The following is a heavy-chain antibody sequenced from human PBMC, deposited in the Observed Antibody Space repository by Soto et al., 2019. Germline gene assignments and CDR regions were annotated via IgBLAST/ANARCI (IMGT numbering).Heavy chain of an antibody. D-gene: IGHD6-13*01. CDR3: ARGESFAAAALYNWFDP. Sequence: PSETLSLTCTVSGGSISSSSYYWGWIRQPPGKGLEWIGSIYYSGSTYYNPSLKSRVTISVDTSENQFSLKLSSVTAADTAVYYCARGESFAAAALYNWFDPWGQGTLVTAPQ. J-gene: IGHJ5*02. CDR1: GGSISSSSYY. CDR2: IYYSGST. V-gene: IGHV4-39*01.